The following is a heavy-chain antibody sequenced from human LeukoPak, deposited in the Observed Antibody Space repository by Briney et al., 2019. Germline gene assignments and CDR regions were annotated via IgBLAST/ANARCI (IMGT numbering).Heavy chain of an antibody. CDR2: INHGGDT. D-gene: IGHD2-2*01. V-gene: IGHV4-39*07. J-gene: IGHJ6*03. CDR3: ARLPAAIIFGSYYYCYMDV. CDR1: GGSISSSSYY. Sequence: PSETLSLTCTVSGGSISSSSYYWGWIRQPPGKGLEWIGIINHGGDTNYNPSLKSRVTVSVDTSKNQFSLKLNSVTAADTAVYYCARLPAAIIFGSYYYCYMDVWGKGATVTVSS.